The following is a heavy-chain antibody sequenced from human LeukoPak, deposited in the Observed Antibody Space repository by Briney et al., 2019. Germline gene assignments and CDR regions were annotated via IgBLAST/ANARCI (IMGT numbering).Heavy chain of an antibody. V-gene: IGHV4-34*01. D-gene: IGHD6-19*01. J-gene: IGHJ4*02. CDR2: INHSGST. Sequence: MSSETLSLACAVYGGSFSGYYWNWIRQSPGKGLEWIGEINHSGSTNYNPSLKSRVTTSVDTPKNQFSLKLSSVTAADTTVYYCARGFGSGWSTLFDYWGQGTLVTVSS. CDR1: GGSFSGYY. CDR3: ARGFGSGWSTLFDY.